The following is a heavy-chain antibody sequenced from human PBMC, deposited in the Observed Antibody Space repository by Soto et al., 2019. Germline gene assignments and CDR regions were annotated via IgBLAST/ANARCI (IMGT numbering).Heavy chain of an antibody. V-gene: IGHV1-58*02. J-gene: IGHJ6*02. Sequence: SVKVSCKASGFTFTNFGISWVRQAPGQRLEWIGWIVVGSGNTNYAQKFQERVTITRDMSTSTAYMELSSLRSEDTAVYYCAAGSIAARPRFYYYGMDVWGQGTTVTVSS. CDR3: AAGSIAARPRFYYYGMDV. D-gene: IGHD6-6*01. CDR2: IVVGSGNT. CDR1: GFTFTNFG.